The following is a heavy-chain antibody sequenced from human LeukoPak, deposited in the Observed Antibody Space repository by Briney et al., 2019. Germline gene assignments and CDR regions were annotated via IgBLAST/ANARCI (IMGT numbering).Heavy chain of an antibody. Sequence: KPSESLSLTCAVYGGSFSDYYWSWIRQPPGKGLEWIGEINHSGSTNYNPSLKSRVTISEDPSKNQLSPKQASVTDADTAVYYCARGGYSGYDFWFDPWGQGTLVTVSS. CDR3: ARGGYSGYDFWFDP. D-gene: IGHD5-12*01. V-gene: IGHV4-34*01. CDR2: INHSGST. J-gene: IGHJ5*02. CDR1: GGSFSDYY.